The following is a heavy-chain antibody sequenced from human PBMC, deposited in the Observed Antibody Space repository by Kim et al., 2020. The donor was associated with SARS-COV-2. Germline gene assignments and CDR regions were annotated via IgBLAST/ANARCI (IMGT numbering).Heavy chain of an antibody. CDR2: IYYSGTP. Sequence: IYYSGTPSYNPSLKSRVTISMDTSKNQFSLKLSSVTAADTAVYYCAKGLNWGQGTLVTVSS. V-gene: IGHV4-39*01. J-gene: IGHJ4*02. CDR3: AKGLN.